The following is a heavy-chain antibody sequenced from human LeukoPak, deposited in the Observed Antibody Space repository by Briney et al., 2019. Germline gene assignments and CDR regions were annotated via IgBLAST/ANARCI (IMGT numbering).Heavy chain of an antibody. J-gene: IGHJ4*02. CDR3: TAGTGRSDFDY. Sequence: GGSLRLSCAASGFTFSNAWMSWVRQAPGRGLEWVGRIKRKGDNGTIDYAAPVKGRLSVSRDDSKNMLYLQMNSLKSEDTAVYYCTAGTGRSDFDYWGQGTLVTVSS. CDR1: GFTFSNAW. D-gene: IGHD3/OR15-3a*01. V-gene: IGHV3-15*01. CDR2: IKRKGDNGTI.